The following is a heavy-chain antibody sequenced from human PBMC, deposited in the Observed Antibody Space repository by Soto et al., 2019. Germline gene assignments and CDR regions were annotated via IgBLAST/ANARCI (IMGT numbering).Heavy chain of an antibody. CDR3: ARDNDLLRGFDY. V-gene: IGHV3-11*01. D-gene: IGHD3-10*01. Sequence: GGSLSLSCAASGLTFSDYYMSWIRQAPGKGLEWVSYISSSGSTIYYAESEKGRFTISRDNAKNSLFLKMNSLRAEDTAVYYCARDNDLLRGFDYGGQGTLVTVSS. J-gene: IGHJ4*02. CDR2: ISSSGSTI. CDR1: GLTFSDYY.